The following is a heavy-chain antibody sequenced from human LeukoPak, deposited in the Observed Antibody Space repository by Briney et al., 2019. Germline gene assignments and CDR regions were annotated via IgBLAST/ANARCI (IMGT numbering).Heavy chain of an antibody. V-gene: IGHV3-7*01. Sequence: GGSLRLSCAASRFTFSNYWMNWFRQAPGKGLEWVANINQDGSEKNYVDSVKGRFTISRDNAENSLYLQMNSLGAEDTAVYYCATDHDSSRQKRFDYWGQGTLVTVSS. D-gene: IGHD6-13*01. J-gene: IGHJ4*02. CDR2: INQDGSEK. CDR1: RFTFSNYW. CDR3: ATDHDSSRQKRFDY.